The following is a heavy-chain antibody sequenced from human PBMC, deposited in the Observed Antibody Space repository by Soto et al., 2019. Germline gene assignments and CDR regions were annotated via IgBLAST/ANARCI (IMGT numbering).Heavy chain of an antibody. Sequence: GGSLRLSCAASGFTFSSYAMSWVRQAPGKGLEWVSAISGSGGSTYYADSVKGRFTISRDNSKNTLFLQMNSLRAEDTAVYYCAKDASDLLWFGEFFYYFDYWGQGTLVTVSS. CDR2: ISGSGGST. J-gene: IGHJ4*02. CDR3: AKDASDLLWFGEFFYYFDY. D-gene: IGHD3-10*01. V-gene: IGHV3-23*01. CDR1: GFTFSSYA.